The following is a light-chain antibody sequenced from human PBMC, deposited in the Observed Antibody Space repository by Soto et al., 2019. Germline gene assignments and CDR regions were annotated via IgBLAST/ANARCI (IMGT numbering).Light chain of an antibody. CDR2: DNT. V-gene: IGLV1-40*01. Sequence: QSALTQPPSVSGAPGQRVTISCTGSSSNIGAGYDVHWYQQIPGTAPKLLIYDNTNRPSGVSDRFSGSRSGTSASLAITGLQAEDEADYYCQAHDSSLSGYVFGAGTKLTVL. CDR3: QAHDSSLSGYV. J-gene: IGLJ1*01. CDR1: SSNIGAGYD.